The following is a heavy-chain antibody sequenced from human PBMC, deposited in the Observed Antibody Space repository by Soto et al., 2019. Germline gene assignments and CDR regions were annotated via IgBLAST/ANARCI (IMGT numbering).Heavy chain of an antibody. CDR3: RVTGVSEVDY. CDR1: GYTFTGFY. D-gene: IGHD2-8*01. J-gene: IGHJ4*02. V-gene: IGHV1-2*02. CDR2: IYPDSGGT. Sequence: QVQLVQSGAEVKKPGASVKVSCRASGYTFTGFYIHWLRQAPGQGLESMGWIYPDSGGTDYAQKFQGRVTMTRDTSISTAYMEVSSLRSADTAIYYCRVTGVSEVDYWGQGTLVTVSS.